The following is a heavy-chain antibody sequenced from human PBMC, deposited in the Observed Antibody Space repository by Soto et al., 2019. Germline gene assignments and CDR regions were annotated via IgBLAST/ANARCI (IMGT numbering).Heavy chain of an antibody. D-gene: IGHD5-12*01. Sequence: EVELLESGGGLVQPGGSLRLSCTASRFMFSRYGMSWVRQSPGKGLEWVSGISNSGGSTWYADSVKGRFTISRDNSKNTVYLQMNSLRVEDTARYFCVKEWTPRRAFDSWGQGTLVTVSS. CDR3: VKEWTPRRAFDS. CDR1: RFMFSRYG. CDR2: ISNSGGST. V-gene: IGHV3-23*01. J-gene: IGHJ4*02.